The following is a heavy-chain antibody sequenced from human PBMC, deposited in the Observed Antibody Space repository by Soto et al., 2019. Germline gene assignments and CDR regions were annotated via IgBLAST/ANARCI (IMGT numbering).Heavy chain of an antibody. J-gene: IGHJ4*02. Sequence: PGESLKISCQASGYTFINNWIGWVRQKPGKGLEWLGIIYPGLSETRYSPSFRGHVTISVTKSITTVFLQWSSLRASDTAMYYCARQIYDSDTGPNFQYYFDSWGQGTPVTVSS. D-gene: IGHD3-22*01. CDR3: ARQIYDSDTGPNFQYYFDS. CDR2: IYPGLSET. V-gene: IGHV5-51*01. CDR1: GYTFINNW.